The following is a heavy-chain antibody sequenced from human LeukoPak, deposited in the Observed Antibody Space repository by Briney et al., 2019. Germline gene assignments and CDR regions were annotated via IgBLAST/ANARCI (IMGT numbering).Heavy chain of an antibody. CDR2: INSDGSRI. V-gene: IGHV3-74*01. Sequence: GGSLRLSCAASGFTFSSYAMSWVRQAPGKGLVWVSRINSDGSRINYADSVKGRFTISRDNAKNTLYLQMNSLRAEDTAVYYCTRGSYYFDDWGQGTLVTVSS. CDR1: GFTFSSYA. D-gene: IGHD3-10*01. J-gene: IGHJ4*02. CDR3: TRGSYYFDD.